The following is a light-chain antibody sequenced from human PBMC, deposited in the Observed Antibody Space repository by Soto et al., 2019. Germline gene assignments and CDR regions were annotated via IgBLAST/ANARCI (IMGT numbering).Light chain of an antibody. V-gene: IGKV3-20*01. CDR1: QSISSTY. CDR2: AAS. Sequence: SVLTQSPGTLSLSPGEGATLSCRTSQSISSTYLAWYQQRPGQAPRLLIYAASSRAPGIPDRFSGSASGTDCTLTISRLEPEDFAVYYCQQYFGSLYTFGQGTKLEIK. J-gene: IGKJ2*01. CDR3: QQYFGSLYT.